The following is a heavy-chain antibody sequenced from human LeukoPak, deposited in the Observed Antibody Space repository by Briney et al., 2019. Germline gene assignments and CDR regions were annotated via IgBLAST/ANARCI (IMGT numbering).Heavy chain of an antibody. CDR3: ARDYHLPSGY. J-gene: IGHJ4*02. D-gene: IGHD3-10*01. CDR1: GFTFSSYA. Sequence: GGSLRLSCAASGFTFSSYAMHWVRQAPGEGLEWVAVISYDGSNKYYADSVKGRFTISRDNSKNTLYLQMNSLRAEDTAVYYCARDYHLPSGYWGQGTLVTVSS. V-gene: IGHV3-30-3*01. CDR2: ISYDGSNK.